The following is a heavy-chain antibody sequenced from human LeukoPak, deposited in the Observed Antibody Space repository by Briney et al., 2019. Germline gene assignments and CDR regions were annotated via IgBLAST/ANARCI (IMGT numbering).Heavy chain of an antibody. D-gene: IGHD2-2*02. V-gene: IGHV1-2*02. CDR1: GYTFTGYY. J-gene: IGHJ5*02. Sequence: ASVKVSCKASGYTFTGYYMHWVRQAPGQGLEWMRWINPNSGGTNYAQKFQGRVTMTRDTSISTAYMELSRLRSDDTAVYYCARDRNSIYCSSTSCYTSWFDPWGQGTLVTVSS. CDR2: INPNSGGT. CDR3: ARDRNSIYCSSTSCYTSWFDP.